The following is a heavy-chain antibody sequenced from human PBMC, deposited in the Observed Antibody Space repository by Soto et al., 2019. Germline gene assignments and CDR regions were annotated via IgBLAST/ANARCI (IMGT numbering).Heavy chain of an antibody. CDR2: IYYSGST. CDR3: AGLGGYYQAFDQ. D-gene: IGHD3-22*01. Sequence: SETLSLTCTVSGGSINTYYWSWFRQPPGKGLEWIGYIYYSGSTTYNPSLKSRVTISVDTSKNQFSLKLNSVTAADTAVYYCAGLGGYYQAFDQWGQGSLVTVS. CDR1: GGSINTYY. J-gene: IGHJ4*02. V-gene: IGHV4-59*08.